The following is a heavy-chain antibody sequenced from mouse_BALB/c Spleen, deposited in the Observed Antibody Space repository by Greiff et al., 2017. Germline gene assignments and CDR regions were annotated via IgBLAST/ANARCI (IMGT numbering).Heavy chain of an antibody. CDR1: GFNIKDYY. CDR2: IDPENGNT. J-gene: IGHJ2*01. CDR3: ARSNADY. Sequence: VQLKESGAELVRPGALVKLSCKASGFNIKDYYMHWVKQRPEQGLEWIGWIDPENGNTIYDPKFQGKASITADTSSNTAYLQLSSLTSEDTAVYYCARSNADYWGKGTTLTVP. D-gene: IGHD4-1*01. V-gene: IGHV14-1*02.